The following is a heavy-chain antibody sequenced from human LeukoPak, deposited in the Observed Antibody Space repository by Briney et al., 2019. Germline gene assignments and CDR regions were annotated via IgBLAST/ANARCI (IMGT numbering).Heavy chain of an antibody. CDR2: LSSDGIKT. D-gene: IGHD6-19*01. CDR3: ARDPTRNSVAGNNWFDP. Sequence: QAGGSLRLSCAASGLTFRDYSTHWVRQAPGKGLEWLATLSSDGIKTNYADSVKGRFTISRDISKNTLYLHMNSLRTEDTALYHCARDPTRNSVAGNNWFDPWGQGTLVTVSS. CDR1: GLTFRDYS. V-gene: IGHV3-30*03. J-gene: IGHJ5*02.